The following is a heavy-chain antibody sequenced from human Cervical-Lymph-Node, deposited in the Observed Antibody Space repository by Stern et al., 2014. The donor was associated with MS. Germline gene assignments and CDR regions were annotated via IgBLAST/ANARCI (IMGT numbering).Heavy chain of an antibody. J-gene: IGHJ2*01. CDR2: IYHSGTS. CDR3: ARERQQYCNSEGCSYWYFDL. Sequence: QLQLQESGPGLVKPSGTLSLTCAVSGGSVSSTNWWSWVRQSPGQGLEWIWNIYHSGTSTYGPSLRSRVSISLDNSKNHLSLHLTSVTAADTAVYYCARERQQYCNSEGCSYWYFDLWGRGTLVTVSS. CDR1: GGSVSSTNW. D-gene: IGHD2/OR15-2a*01. V-gene: IGHV4-4*02.